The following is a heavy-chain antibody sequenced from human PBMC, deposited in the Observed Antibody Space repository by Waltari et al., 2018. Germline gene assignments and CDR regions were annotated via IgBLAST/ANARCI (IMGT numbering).Heavy chain of an antibody. CDR3: ARGRPFYETSGYYYNY. CDR1: AGSFSDYF. CDR2: IKPSGRT. V-gene: IGHV4-34*01. Sequence: QVHLQESGPGLVKPSEPLSLTCAVYAGSFSDYFWGWIPQAPGKGLEWIGEIKPSGRTNDSPSLKSRVTISLDTSKSQFSLTLTSVTAADTALYYCARGRPFYETSGYYYNYWGQGTLVTVSS. J-gene: IGHJ4*02. D-gene: IGHD3-22*01.